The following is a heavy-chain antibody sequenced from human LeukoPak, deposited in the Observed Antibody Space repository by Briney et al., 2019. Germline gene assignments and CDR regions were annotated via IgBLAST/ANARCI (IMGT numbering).Heavy chain of an antibody. D-gene: IGHD6-19*01. J-gene: IGHJ4*02. CDR2: IKSKTDGGTT. Sequence: PGGSLRLSCAASGFTFSNAWMSWVRQAPGKGLEWVGRIKSKTDGGTTDYAAPVKGRFTISRDDSKNTLYLQMNSLKTEDTAVYYCTTDFAVAGTAFDHWGQGTLVTVSS. CDR1: GFTFSNAW. V-gene: IGHV3-15*01. CDR3: TTDFAVAGTAFDH.